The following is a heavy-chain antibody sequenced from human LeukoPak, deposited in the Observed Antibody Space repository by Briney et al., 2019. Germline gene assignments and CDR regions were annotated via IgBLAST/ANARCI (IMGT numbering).Heavy chain of an antibody. CDR2: INPNIGGP. D-gene: IGHD2-2*01. V-gene: IGHV1-2*02. Sequence: GASVKVSCKASGYTFTGHYMQWVRSAPGQGLEWMGWINPNIGGPNYAQKFQGGVIMTRDTSISTAYMELRRLTSDDTAVYYCARTKGYCTSTSCPGGMDVWGQGTTVTVS. CDR3: ARTKGYCTSTSCPGGMDV. CDR1: GYTFTGHY. J-gene: IGHJ6*02.